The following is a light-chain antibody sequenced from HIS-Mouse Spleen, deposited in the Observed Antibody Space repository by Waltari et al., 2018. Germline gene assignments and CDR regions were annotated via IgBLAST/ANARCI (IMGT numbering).Light chain of an antibody. CDR1: SSDVGGYNY. Sequence: QSALTQPASVSGSPGQSLTISCTGTSSDVGGYNYVSWYQQHPGKAPTLMIYDVSNRPSGVSNRLSGSKSRHTASLTISGLQAEDEADYYCSSYTSSSTYVFGTGTKVTVL. J-gene: IGLJ1*01. V-gene: IGLV2-14*03. CDR3: SSYTSSSTYV. CDR2: DVS.